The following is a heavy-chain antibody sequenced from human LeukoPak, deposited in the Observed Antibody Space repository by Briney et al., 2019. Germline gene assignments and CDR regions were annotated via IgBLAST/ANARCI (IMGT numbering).Heavy chain of an antibody. J-gene: IGHJ1*01. Sequence: PGGSLRLSCAASGFTFSSYAMHWVRQAPGKGLEWVAVISYDGSNKYYADSVKGRFTISRDNSKNTLYLQMNSLRAEDTAVYYCARENVLRFLEWLLKPEYFQHWGQGTLVTVSS. CDR1: GFTFSSYA. D-gene: IGHD3-3*01. CDR2: ISYDGSNK. CDR3: ARENVLRFLEWLLKPEYFQH. V-gene: IGHV3-30-3*01.